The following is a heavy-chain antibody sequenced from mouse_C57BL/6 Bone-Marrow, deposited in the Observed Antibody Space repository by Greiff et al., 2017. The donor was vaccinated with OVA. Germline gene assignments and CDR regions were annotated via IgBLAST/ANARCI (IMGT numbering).Heavy chain of an antibody. CDR3: ARSITTVVATDYLDY. Sequence: QVQLQQSGAELARPGASVTLSCKASGYTFTSYGISWVKQRTGQGLEWIGEIYPRSGNTYYNEKFKGKATLTADKSSSTAYMELRSLTSEDSAVYFCARSITTVVATDYLDYWGQGTTLTVSS. J-gene: IGHJ2*01. D-gene: IGHD1-1*01. CDR2: IYPRSGNT. V-gene: IGHV1-81*01. CDR1: GYTFTSYG.